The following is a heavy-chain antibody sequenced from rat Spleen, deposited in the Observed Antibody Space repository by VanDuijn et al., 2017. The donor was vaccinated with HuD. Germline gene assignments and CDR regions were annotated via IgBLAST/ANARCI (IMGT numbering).Heavy chain of an antibody. V-gene: IGHV5S10*01. CDR1: GFTFSDYA. Sequence: EVQLVESGGGLVQPGNSLKLSCAASGFTFSDYAMAWVRQSPKKGLEWVATITNTGGSTYYPDSVKGRFTISRDNAKSTLYLQMNSLRSEDTATYYCATAGSRISRFAYWGQGTLVTVSS. CDR3: ATAGSRISRFAY. J-gene: IGHJ3*01. CDR2: ITNTGGST. D-gene: IGHD1-2*01.